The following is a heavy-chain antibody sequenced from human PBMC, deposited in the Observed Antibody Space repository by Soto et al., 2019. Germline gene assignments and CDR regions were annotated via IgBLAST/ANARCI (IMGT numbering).Heavy chain of an antibody. V-gene: IGHV4-61*01. D-gene: IGHD2-2*01. Sequence: SETLSLTCSVSGNSFRSGSYYWSWIRQPPGKGLEWIGYVYHTGRTSYNPSLKSRVSISMDTSRNQFSLDLDSVTAADTAVYYCARGRVVVPAAVMFNCLDPWGQGALVTVSS. CDR3: ARGRVVVPAAVMFNCLDP. CDR1: GNSFRSGSYY. CDR2: VYHTGRT. J-gene: IGHJ5*02.